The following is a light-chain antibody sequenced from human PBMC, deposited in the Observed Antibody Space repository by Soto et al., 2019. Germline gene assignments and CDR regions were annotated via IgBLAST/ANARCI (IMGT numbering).Light chain of an antibody. CDR2: EVI. CDR1: SSDIGGHNY. CDR3: SSFTSTSTVI. V-gene: IGLV2-14*01. J-gene: IGLJ2*01. Sequence: QSALTQPASVSGSLGQSITISCTGTSSDIGGHNYVSWYQLHPSKAPKVLIFEVIKRPSGVSTRFSGSKSGNMASLTISGLRPEDEGDYYCSSFTSTSTVILGGGTKVTVL.